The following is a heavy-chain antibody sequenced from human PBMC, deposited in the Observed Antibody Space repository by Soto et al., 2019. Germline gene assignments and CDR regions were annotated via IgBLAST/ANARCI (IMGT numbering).Heavy chain of an antibody. J-gene: IGHJ6*02. Sequence: QVQLVESGGGVVQPGRSLRLSCAASGFTFSSYAMHWVRQAPGKGLEWVAVISYDGSNKYYADSVKGRFTISRDNSKNTVYLQMNSRRAEVTGVYYCARGRYGYSGSYYYYGMDVWGQGTTVTVSS. CDR1: GFTFSSYA. D-gene: IGHD2-15*01. CDR2: ISYDGSNK. CDR3: ARGRYGYSGSYYYYGMDV. V-gene: IGHV3-30-3*01.